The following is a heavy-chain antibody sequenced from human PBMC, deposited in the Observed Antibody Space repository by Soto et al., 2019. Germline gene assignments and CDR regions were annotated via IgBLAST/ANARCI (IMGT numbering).Heavy chain of an antibody. CDR1: GYTFTSYA. Sequence: SSVKVSCKASGYTFTSYAMHWVRHALGQRLEWMGWINAGNGNTKYSQKFQGRVTITRDTSASTAYMELSSLRSEDTAVYYCARSASDIVVVVAAFVHWFDPWGQGTLVTVSS. D-gene: IGHD2-15*01. J-gene: IGHJ5*02. CDR3: ARSASDIVVVVAAFVHWFDP. CDR2: INAGNGNT. V-gene: IGHV1-3*01.